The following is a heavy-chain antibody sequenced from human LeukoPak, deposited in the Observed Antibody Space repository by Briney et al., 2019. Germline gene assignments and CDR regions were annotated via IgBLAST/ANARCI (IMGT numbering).Heavy chain of an antibody. CDR3: ARRAEYYYGSGSSQSLDY. J-gene: IGHJ4*02. CDR2: IYPGDSDT. V-gene: IGHV5-51*01. D-gene: IGHD3-10*01. CDR1: GYSFSSYW. Sequence: KPGESLKISCKGLGYSFSSYWNAWVRQRPGKGLEWMGIIYPGDSDTRYSPSFQGQVTISADKSISTAYLQWSSLKASDTAMYYCARRAEYYYGSGSSQSLDYWGQGTLVTVSS.